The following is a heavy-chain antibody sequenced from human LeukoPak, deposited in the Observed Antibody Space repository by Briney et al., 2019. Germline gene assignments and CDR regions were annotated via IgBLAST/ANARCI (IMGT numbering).Heavy chain of an antibody. Sequence: SESLSLTCAVYGGSFSGYYWSWIRQPPGKGLEWIGEINHSGSTNYNPSLKSRVTISVDTPKNQFSLKLSSVTAADTAVYYCARGRRFGPWGQGTLVTVSS. CDR2: INHSGST. J-gene: IGHJ5*02. V-gene: IGHV4-34*01. CDR1: GGSFSGYY. CDR3: ARGRRFGP.